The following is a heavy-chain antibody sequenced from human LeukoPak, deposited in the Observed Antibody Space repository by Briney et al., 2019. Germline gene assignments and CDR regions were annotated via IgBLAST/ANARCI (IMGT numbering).Heavy chain of an antibody. CDR2: ISGSGGST. D-gene: IGHD6-19*01. J-gene: IGHJ4*02. CDR3: ATSRQWLVRYFDY. Sequence: AGGSLRLSCAASGFTFNSYAMSWVRQAPGKGLEWVAAISGSGGSTYYADSVKGRFTISRDNSKNTLYLQMKSLRAEDTAVYYCATSRQWLVRYFDYWGQGTLATVSS. V-gene: IGHV3-23*01. CDR1: GFTFNSYA.